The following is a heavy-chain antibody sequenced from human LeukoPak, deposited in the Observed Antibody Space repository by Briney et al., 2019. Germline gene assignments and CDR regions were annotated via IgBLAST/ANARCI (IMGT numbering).Heavy chain of an antibody. CDR2: IYYSGST. J-gene: IGHJ6*03. Sequence: SETLSLTCTVSGGSISSHYWSWIRQPPGKGLEWIGYIYYSGSTNYNPSLKSRVTISVDTSKNQFSLKLSSVTAADAAVYYCARDLIPLNIVATIGDHYYMDVWGKGTTVTVSS. CDR1: GGSISSHY. D-gene: IGHD5-12*01. V-gene: IGHV4-59*11. CDR3: ARDLIPLNIVATIGDHYYMDV.